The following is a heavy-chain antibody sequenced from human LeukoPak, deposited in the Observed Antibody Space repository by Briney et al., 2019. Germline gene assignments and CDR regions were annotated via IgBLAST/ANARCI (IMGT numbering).Heavy chain of an antibody. CDR2: ISYDGTNR. D-gene: IGHD6-25*01. V-gene: IGHV3-30*09. CDR3: ARRPVAAEYFQH. Sequence: GGSLRLSCAASGFAFSSFVMHWVRQAPGRGLEWVAVISYDGTNRYFADSVKGRFAISRDNPKHTLYLQMSSLRPEDTAVYYCARRPVAAEYFQHWGQGTLVTVSS. J-gene: IGHJ1*01. CDR1: GFAFSSFV.